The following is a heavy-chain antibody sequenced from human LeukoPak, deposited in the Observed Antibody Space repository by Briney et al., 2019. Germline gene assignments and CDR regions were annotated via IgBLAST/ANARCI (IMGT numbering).Heavy chain of an antibody. Sequence: PGRSLRLSCTASGFTFGDYAMSWVRQAPGKGLEWVGFIRSKAYGGTTEYAASVKGRFTISRDDSKSIAYLQMNSLKTEDTAVYYCTRASFYDSSVYPAPSVFDYWGQGTLVTVSS. D-gene: IGHD3-22*01. J-gene: IGHJ4*02. CDR2: IRSKAYGGTT. CDR1: GFTFGDYA. CDR3: TRASFYDSSVYPAPSVFDY. V-gene: IGHV3-49*04.